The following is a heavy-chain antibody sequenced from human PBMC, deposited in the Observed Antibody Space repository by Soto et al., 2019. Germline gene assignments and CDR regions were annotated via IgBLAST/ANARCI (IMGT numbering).Heavy chain of an antibody. V-gene: IGHV4-59*01. Sequence: PSETLSLTCTVSGGSISNYYWTWIRQPPGKGLEWIGYIYYSGSTNYNPSLKSRITISVDTSKNQFSLKLSSVTAADTALYYCAKLPWADYGGIFDPWGQGTLVTVS. D-gene: IGHD4-17*01. CDR1: GGSISNYY. J-gene: IGHJ5*02. CDR3: AKLPWADYGGIFDP. CDR2: IYYSGST.